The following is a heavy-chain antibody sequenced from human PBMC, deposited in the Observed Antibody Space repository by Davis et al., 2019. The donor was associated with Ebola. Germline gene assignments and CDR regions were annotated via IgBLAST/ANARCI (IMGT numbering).Heavy chain of an antibody. CDR3: ARDGRYLYSSGLEFDY. CDR2: ISSSGSTI. J-gene: IGHJ4*02. V-gene: IGHV3-11*04. Sequence: GGSLRLSCAASGFTFSDYYMSWIRQAPGKGLEWVSYISSSGSTIYYADSVKGRFTISRDNAKNSLYLQMNSLRAEDTAVYYCARDGRYLYSSGLEFDYWGQGTLVTVSS. D-gene: IGHD6-19*01. CDR1: GFTFSDYY.